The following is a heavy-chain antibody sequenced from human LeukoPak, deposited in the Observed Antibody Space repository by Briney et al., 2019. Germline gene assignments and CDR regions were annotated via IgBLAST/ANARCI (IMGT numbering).Heavy chain of an antibody. CDR1: GFTFSSSW. J-gene: IGHJ4*02. CDR2: IREDGSEK. Sequence: GGSLRLSCAASGFTFSSSWMTWVRQAPGKGLEWVASIREDGSEKTSVDSVKGRFTISRDNTKNSLYLQMDSLRAEDTAVYYCARGPTNGQAFDYWGQGTLVSVSS. D-gene: IGHD2-8*01. V-gene: IGHV3-7*01. CDR3: ARGPTNGQAFDY.